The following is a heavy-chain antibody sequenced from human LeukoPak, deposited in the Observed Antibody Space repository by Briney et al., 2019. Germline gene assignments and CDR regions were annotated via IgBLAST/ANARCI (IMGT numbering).Heavy chain of an antibody. D-gene: IGHD2-15*01. V-gene: IGHV1-2*02. CDR1: GYTFTGYY. J-gene: IGHJ4*02. Sequence: ASVKVSCKASGYTFTGYYMHWVRQAPGQGLEWMGWINPNSGGTNYAQKFQGRVTMTRDTSISTAYMKLSRLRSDDTAVYYCAREDCSGGSCYLGEEGYWGQGTLVTVSS. CDR2: INPNSGGT. CDR3: AREDCSGGSCYLGEEGY.